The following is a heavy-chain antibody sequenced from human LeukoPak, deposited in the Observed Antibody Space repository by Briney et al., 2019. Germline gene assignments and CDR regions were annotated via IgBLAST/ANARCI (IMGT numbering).Heavy chain of an antibody. CDR2: IYYSGST. D-gene: IGHD6-13*01. J-gene: IGHJ4*02. CDR1: AGSIGSSSYY. V-gene: IGHV4-39*07. Sequence: SETLSLTCTVSAGSIGSSSYYWGWIRQPPGKGLEWIGSIYYSGSTYYNPSLKSRVTISVDTSKNQFSLKLSSVTAADTAVYYCARGIAAAFYFDYWGQGTLVTVSS. CDR3: ARGIAAAFYFDY.